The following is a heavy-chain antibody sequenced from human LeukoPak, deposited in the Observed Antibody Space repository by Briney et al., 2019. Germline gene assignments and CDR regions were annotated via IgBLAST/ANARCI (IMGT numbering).Heavy chain of an antibody. CDR3: ARDHNWAFDS. Sequence: GGSLRLSCAASGFIFSDCSMNWVRQAPGRGLEWLSYIGLDSGFTSYADSVKGRFTISSDTARNSLYLHSNSLRAEDTALYFCARDHNWAFDSWGQGTLVTVSS. CDR2: IGLDSGFT. CDR1: GFIFSDCS. J-gene: IGHJ4*02. D-gene: IGHD1-20*01. V-gene: IGHV3-21*05.